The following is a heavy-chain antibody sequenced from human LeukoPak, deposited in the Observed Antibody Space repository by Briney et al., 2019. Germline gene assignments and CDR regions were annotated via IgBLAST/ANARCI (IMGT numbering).Heavy chain of an antibody. CDR1: GFTFRSYS. J-gene: IGHJ4*02. Sequence: PGGSLRLSCAASGFTFRSYSMNWVRQAPGKGLEWVSSISTSSSYIYYADSVKGRFTISRDNAKNLLYLQMNSLRAEDTAVYHCARDISTNSYAEYFFDYWGQGTLVTVSS. CDR3: ARDISTNSYAEYFFDY. D-gene: IGHD3-16*01. CDR2: ISTSSSYI. V-gene: IGHV3-21*01.